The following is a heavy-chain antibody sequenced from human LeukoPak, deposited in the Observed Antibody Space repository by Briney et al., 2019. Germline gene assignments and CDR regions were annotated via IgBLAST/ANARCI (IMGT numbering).Heavy chain of an antibody. Sequence: SETLSLTCAVYGGSFSGYYWRWIGQPPGKGGEGMGEINHSGRTNYNPSLNSRCTISVDTSKNQFSLKMSSAPAADTAVYYCARAPYDSSGYYGFDYWGQGTLVTVSS. J-gene: IGHJ4*02. CDR3: ARAPYDSSGYYGFDY. D-gene: IGHD3-22*01. V-gene: IGHV4-34*01. CDR1: GGSFSGYY. CDR2: INHSGRT.